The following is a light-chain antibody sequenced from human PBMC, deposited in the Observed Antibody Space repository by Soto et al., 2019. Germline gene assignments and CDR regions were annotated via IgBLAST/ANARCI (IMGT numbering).Light chain of an antibody. CDR1: SSNIESNA. V-gene: IGLV1-44*01. CDR3: AAWDDSLNGVV. Sequence: QSVLTQPPSVSGTPGQRVSFSCSGSSSNIESNAVNWFQQLPGTAPKHLIYSSDQRPSGVPDRFSGSKSGTSASLAISGLQSEDEADYYCAAWDDSLNGVVFGGGTKLTVL. CDR2: SSD. J-gene: IGLJ2*01.